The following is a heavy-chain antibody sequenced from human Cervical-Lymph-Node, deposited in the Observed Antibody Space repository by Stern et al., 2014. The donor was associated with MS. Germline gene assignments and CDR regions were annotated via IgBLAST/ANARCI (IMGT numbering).Heavy chain of an antibody. J-gene: IGHJ4*02. CDR2: IRDDGINK. CDR3: ARGKKVYPTFSYYGSGTHVPTTTNFDY. D-gene: IGHD3-10*01. CDR1: GFDFDRHA. V-gene: IGHV3-33*01. Sequence: VQLVESGGGVVQPGTSLRLSCVVSGFDFDRHAMHWVRQAPGKGLEWVAVIRDDGINKNHADSVKGRFTISRDNSKSTLYLQMNNLRAEDTAVYYCARGKKVYPTFSYYGSGTHVPTTTNFDYWGQGTLVAVSS.